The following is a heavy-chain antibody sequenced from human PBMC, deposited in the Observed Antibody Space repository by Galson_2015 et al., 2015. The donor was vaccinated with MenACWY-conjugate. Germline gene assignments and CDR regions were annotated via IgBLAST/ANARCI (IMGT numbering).Heavy chain of an antibody. V-gene: IGHV1-24*01. CDR2: FDPEDGET. D-gene: IGHD1-26*01. CDR3: ATGIVGASDC. Sequence: SVKVSCKVSGYTLTELSMHWVRQAPGKGLEWMGGFDPEDGETIYAQKFPGRVTMTEATSTDTAYMELSSLRSEDTAVYYCATGIVGASDCWGQGTLVTVSS. CDR1: GYTLTELS. J-gene: IGHJ4*02.